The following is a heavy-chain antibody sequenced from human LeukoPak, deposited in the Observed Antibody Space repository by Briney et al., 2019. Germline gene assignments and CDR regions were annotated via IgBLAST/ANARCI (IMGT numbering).Heavy chain of an antibody. CDR3: ARGSGWYSEY. J-gene: IGHJ4*02. CDR2: IYPSDADI. Sequence: GESLKISCKGSGYRFISYWIGWVRQMPGKGLEWMGFIYPSDADIRYSPSFQGQVTISADKSISTAYLQWSSLKASDTAMYFCARGSGWYSEYWGQGTLVTVSS. V-gene: IGHV5-51*01. D-gene: IGHD6-19*01. CDR1: GYRFISYW.